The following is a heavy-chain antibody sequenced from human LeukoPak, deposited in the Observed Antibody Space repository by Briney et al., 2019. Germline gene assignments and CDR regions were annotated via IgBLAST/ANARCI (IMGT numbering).Heavy chain of an antibody. CDR2: ISAYNGNT. D-gene: IGHD5-24*01. J-gene: IGHJ4*02. V-gene: IGHV1-18*01. CDR3: ARGGYKDADWDFDY. Sequence: ASVKVSCKASGYSFSSYGISWVRQAPGQGLEYMGWISAYNGNTNFGQKVQGRVTMTTDTSTSTAYMELKHLRSDDTVVYYCARGGYKDADWDFDYWAREPWSPSPQ. CDR1: GYSFSSYG.